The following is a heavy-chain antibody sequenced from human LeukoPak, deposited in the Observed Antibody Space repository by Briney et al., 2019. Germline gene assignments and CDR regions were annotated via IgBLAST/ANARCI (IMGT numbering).Heavy chain of an antibody. V-gene: IGHV4-4*02. D-gene: IGHD1-26*01. CDR2: IYHSGST. CDR3: AASITTSGSYYDY. J-gene: IGHJ4*02. CDR1: GGSISSSNW. Sequence: SETLSLTCAVSGGSISSSNWWSWVRPPPGKGLEWIGEIYHSGSTNYNPSLKSRVTISVDKSKNQFSLKLSSVTAADTAVYYCAASITTSGSYYDYWGQGTLVTVSS.